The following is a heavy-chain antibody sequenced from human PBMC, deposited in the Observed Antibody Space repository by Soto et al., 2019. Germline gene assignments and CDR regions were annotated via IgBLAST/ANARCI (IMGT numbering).Heavy chain of an antibody. CDR3: ARPRSIIAAAPFDP. Sequence: QVQLQQWGAGLLKPSETLSLTCAVYGGSFSGYYWSWIRQPPGTGLEWIGEINHSGSTNYNPSLKSRVTISVDTSKNQFSLKLSSVTAADTAVYYCARPRSIIAAAPFDPWGQGTLVTVSS. V-gene: IGHV4-34*01. CDR2: INHSGST. J-gene: IGHJ5*02. D-gene: IGHD6-13*01. CDR1: GGSFSGYY.